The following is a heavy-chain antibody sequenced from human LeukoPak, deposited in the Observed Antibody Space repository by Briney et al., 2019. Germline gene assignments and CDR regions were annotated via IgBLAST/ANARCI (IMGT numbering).Heavy chain of an antibody. CDR3: ASARFTVTSLRFDY. J-gene: IGHJ4*02. CDR2: ISYDGSNK. CDR1: GFTFSSYA. D-gene: IGHD4-11*01. V-gene: IGHV3-30-3*01. Sequence: GGSLRLSCAASGFTFSSYAMHWVRQAPGKGLEWVAVISYDGSNKYYADSVKGRFTISRDNSKNTLYLQMNSLRAEDTAVYYCASARFTVTSLRFDYWGQGTLVTVSS.